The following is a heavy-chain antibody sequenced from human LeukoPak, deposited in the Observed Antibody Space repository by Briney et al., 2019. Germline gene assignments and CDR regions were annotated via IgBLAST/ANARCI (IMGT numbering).Heavy chain of an antibody. CDR1: GGSISSYS. CDR2: MYYSGST. Sequence: SETLSLTCTVSGGSISSYSWSWIRQPPGKGLEWIGYMYYSGSTNYNPSLKSRVTISVDTSKNQFSLKLSSVTAADTAVYYCARGAYYYDSSGYYYGRYFDLWGRGTLVTVSS. V-gene: IGHV4-59*01. J-gene: IGHJ2*01. CDR3: ARGAYYYDSSGYYYGRYFDL. D-gene: IGHD3-22*01.